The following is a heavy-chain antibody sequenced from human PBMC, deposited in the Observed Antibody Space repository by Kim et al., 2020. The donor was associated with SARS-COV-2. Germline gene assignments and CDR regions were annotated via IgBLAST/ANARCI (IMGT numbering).Heavy chain of an antibody. D-gene: IGHD3-3*01. CDR3: ARGAPYDLYFDY. CDR2: IIPILGTA. V-gene: IGHV1-69*13. J-gene: IGHJ4*02. Sequence: SVKVSCKASGGTFSSYAISWVRQAPGQGLEWMGGIIPILGTANYAQKFQGRVTITADESTSTAYMELSSLRSEDTAVYYCARGAPYDLYFDYWGQGTLVTVSS. CDR1: GGTFSSYA.